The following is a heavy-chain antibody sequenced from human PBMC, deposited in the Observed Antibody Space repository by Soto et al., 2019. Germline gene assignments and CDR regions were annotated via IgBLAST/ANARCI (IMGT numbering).Heavy chain of an antibody. V-gene: IGHV3-30*18. CDR3: AKDLGIAAAGTMFAFDY. CDR2: ISYDGSNK. Sequence: QVQLVESGGGVVQPGRSLRLSCAASGFTFSSYGMHWVRQAPGKGLEWVAVISYDGSNKYYADSVKGRFTISRDNSKNTLYLQMNSLSAEDTAVYYCAKDLGIAAAGTMFAFDYWGQGTLVTVSS. J-gene: IGHJ4*02. D-gene: IGHD6-13*01. CDR1: GFTFSSYG.